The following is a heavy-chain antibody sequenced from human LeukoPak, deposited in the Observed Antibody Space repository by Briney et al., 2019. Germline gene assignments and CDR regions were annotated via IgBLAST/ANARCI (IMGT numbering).Heavy chain of an antibody. Sequence: KPSETLSLTCAVYGGSFSGHYWSWIRQPPGKGLEWIGEINHSGSTNYNPSLKSRVTISVDTSKNQFSPKLSSVTAADTAVYYCARAHSSGSYNWFDPWGQGTLVTVSS. CDR2: INHSGST. CDR3: ARAHSSGSYNWFDP. J-gene: IGHJ5*02. D-gene: IGHD6-19*01. CDR1: GGSFSGHY. V-gene: IGHV4-34*01.